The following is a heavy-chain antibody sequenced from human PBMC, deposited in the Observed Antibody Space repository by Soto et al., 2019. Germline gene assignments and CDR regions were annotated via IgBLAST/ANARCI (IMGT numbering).Heavy chain of an antibody. CDR2: ISYDGSNK. J-gene: IGHJ4*02. Sequence: ESGGGVVQPGRSLRLSCAASGFTFSSYGMHWVRQAPGKGLEWVAVISYDGSNKYYADSVKGRFTISRDNSKNTLYLQMNSLRAEDTAVYYCAKDRQYCSGGSCLNYFDYWGQGTLVTVSS. D-gene: IGHD2-15*01. CDR3: AKDRQYCSGGSCLNYFDY. CDR1: GFTFSSYG. V-gene: IGHV3-30*18.